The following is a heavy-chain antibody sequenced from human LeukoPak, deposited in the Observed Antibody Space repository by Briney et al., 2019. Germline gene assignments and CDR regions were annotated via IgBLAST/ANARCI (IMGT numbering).Heavy chain of an antibody. CDR3: ARSSVYYYGMDV. CDR1: GFTFSSYS. V-gene: IGHV3-21*01. Sequence: GGSLRLSCAASGFTFSSYSMNWVRQAPGKGLGWVSSISSSSSYIYYADSVKGRFTISRDNAKNSLYLQMNSLRAEDTAVYYCARSSVYYYGMDVWGQGTTVTVSS. J-gene: IGHJ6*02. CDR2: ISSSSSYI.